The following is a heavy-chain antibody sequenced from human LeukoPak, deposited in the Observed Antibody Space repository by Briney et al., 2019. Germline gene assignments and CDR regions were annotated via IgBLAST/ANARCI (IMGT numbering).Heavy chain of an antibody. Sequence: GGSLRLSCAASGFTFSSYSMNWVRQAPGKGLEWVSYISSSSSTIYYADSVKGRFTISRDNAKNSLYLQMNSLRAEDTAVYYCARELDYFDYWGQGTLVTVSS. CDR1: GFTFSSYS. V-gene: IGHV3-48*04. J-gene: IGHJ4*02. CDR3: ARELDYFDY. CDR2: ISSSSSTI.